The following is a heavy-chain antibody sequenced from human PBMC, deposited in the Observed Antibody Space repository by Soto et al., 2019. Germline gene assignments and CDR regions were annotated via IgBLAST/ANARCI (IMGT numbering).Heavy chain of an antibody. J-gene: IGHJ4*02. CDR2: IYYSGST. D-gene: IGHD5-12*01. CDR3: ARKTDGYNPFDD. V-gene: IGHV4-28*01. CDR1: GYSISSNNW. Sequence: QVQLQESGPGLVKPSDTLSLTCAVSGYSISSNNWWGWIRQSPGKGLEWIGYIYYSGSTHYHPSLKSRVSMSVDTSKNQFSLKVSSVTAVDTAVYYCARKTDGYNPFDDWGQGTLVTVSS.